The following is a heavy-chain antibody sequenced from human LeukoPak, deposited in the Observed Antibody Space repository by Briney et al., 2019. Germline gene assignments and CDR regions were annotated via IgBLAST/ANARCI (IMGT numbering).Heavy chain of an antibody. V-gene: IGHV5-51*01. CDR2: MYPGDSDT. Sequence: GESLKISCQGSGYSFSHHWIAWVRKMPGKGLEWMAMMYPGDSDTRYSASFQGQVNISVDKSISTAYLQWSSLKASDTAMYYCARRTYGSGSSLYWGQGTLVTVSS. D-gene: IGHD3-10*01. CDR3: ARRTYGSGSSLY. J-gene: IGHJ4*02. CDR1: GYSFSHHW.